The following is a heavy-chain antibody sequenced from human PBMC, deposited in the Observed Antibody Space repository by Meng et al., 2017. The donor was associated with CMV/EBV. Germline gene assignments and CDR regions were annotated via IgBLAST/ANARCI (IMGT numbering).Heavy chain of an antibody. J-gene: IGHJ4*02. CDR3: ARDRGWEDYSTFCFSN. V-gene: IGHV3-30*04. CDR2: ISYDGKSK. Sequence: SCPASGVFFSGSAMHWVRQAPGKGLEWVASISYDGKSKDYADSVKGRFTISRDNSKNTVFLQMSSLRSEDPAVYYCARDRGWEDYSTFCFSNWGQGTLVTVSS. CDR1: GVFFSGSA. D-gene: IGHD2/OR15-2a*01.